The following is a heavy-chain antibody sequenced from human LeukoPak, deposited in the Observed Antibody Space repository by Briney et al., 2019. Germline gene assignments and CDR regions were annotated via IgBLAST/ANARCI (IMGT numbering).Heavy chain of an antibody. J-gene: IGHJ4*02. CDR3: ASYSDPIAAAGTGFDY. D-gene: IGHD6-13*01. Sequence: GVSLRLSCAASGFTFSSYSRNWVRQAPGKGLEWVSSISSSSSYIYYADSVKGRFTISRDNAKNSLYLQMNSLRAEGTAVYYCASYSDPIAAAGTGFDYWGQGTLVTVSS. CDR2: ISSSSSYI. V-gene: IGHV3-21*01. CDR1: GFTFSSYS.